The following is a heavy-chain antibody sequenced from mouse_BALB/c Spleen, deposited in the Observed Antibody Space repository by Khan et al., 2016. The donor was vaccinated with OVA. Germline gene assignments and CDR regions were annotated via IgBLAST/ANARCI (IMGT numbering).Heavy chain of an antibody. CDR1: GFSLTSYG. CDR3: ARGDGYYEDAMDY. CDR2: IWAGGST. D-gene: IGHD2-3*01. V-gene: IGHV2-9*02. Sequence: QVQLKQSGPGLVAPSQSLSITCTVSGFSLTSYGVHWVRQPPGKGLEWLGVIWAGGSTNYNSALMSRLSISSDKSKRQVFLKMNSLQTGDTATYYCARGDGYYEDAMDYWGQGTSVTVSS. J-gene: IGHJ4*01.